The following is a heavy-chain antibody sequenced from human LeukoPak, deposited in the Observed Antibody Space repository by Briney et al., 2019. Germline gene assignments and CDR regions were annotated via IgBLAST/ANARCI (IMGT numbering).Heavy chain of an antibody. CDR2: FNPSGGNT. CDR3: ARGRTVTNDFDL. CDR1: GYTFDVYY. Sequence: GASVKVSCQASGYTFDVYYIHWVRQAPGQGLEWMGIFNPSGGNTNYAQRFQGRVTLTRDTSTTTVYMDLSGLRPEGTAVYYCARGRTVTNDFDLWGRGTLLTVSS. D-gene: IGHD4-17*01. V-gene: IGHV1-46*02. J-gene: IGHJ2*01.